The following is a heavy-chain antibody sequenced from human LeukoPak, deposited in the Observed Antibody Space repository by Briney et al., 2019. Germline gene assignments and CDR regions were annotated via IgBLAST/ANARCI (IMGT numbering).Heavy chain of an antibody. V-gene: IGHV3-30-3*01. Sequence: PGRSLRLSCAASGFTFSSYAMHWVRQAPGKGLEWEAVISYDGSNKYYADSVKGRFTISRDNSKNTLYLQMNSLRAEDTAVYYCAIPPKRELPEYFDYWGQGTLVTVSS. D-gene: IGHD1-26*01. CDR3: AIPPKRELPEYFDY. CDR2: ISYDGSNK. CDR1: GFTFSSYA. J-gene: IGHJ4*02.